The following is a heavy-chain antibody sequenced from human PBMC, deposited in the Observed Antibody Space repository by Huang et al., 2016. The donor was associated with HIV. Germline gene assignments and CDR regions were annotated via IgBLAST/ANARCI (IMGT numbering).Heavy chain of an antibody. Sequence: QVQLMQSGAEVKKPGASVKVSCKASGYIFTSYGISWVRQAPGQGLERMVWISAYNGNTNYAQKLQGRVTMTTDTSTSTAYMELRSLRSDDTAVYYCARDGRYSSGWNYFDYWGQGTLVTVSS. CDR1: GYIFTSYG. D-gene: IGHD6-19*01. CDR3: ARDGRYSSGWNYFDY. V-gene: IGHV1-18*01. CDR2: ISAYNGNT. J-gene: IGHJ4*02.